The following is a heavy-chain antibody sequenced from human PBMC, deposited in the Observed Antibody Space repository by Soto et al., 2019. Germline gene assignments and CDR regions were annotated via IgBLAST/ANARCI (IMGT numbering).Heavy chain of an antibody. CDR1: GFTFSGSA. J-gene: IGHJ4*02. Sequence: HPGGPLRLSCAASGFTFSGSAMHWVRQASGKGLEWVGRIRSKANSYATAYAASVKGRFTISSDDSKNTAYLQMNSLKTEDTAVYYCTRQGCSGGSCYPSFDYWGQGT. V-gene: IGHV3-73*01. CDR2: IRSKANSYAT. CDR3: TRQGCSGGSCYPSFDY. D-gene: IGHD2-15*01.